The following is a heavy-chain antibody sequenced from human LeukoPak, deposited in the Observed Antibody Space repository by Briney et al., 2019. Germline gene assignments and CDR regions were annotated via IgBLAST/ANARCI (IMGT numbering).Heavy chain of an antibody. J-gene: IGHJ4*02. D-gene: IGHD7-27*01. V-gene: IGHV1-8*01. CDR1: GYTFTSYD. CDR3: ARGPPNWGYDY. CDR2: MCPNSGDT. Sequence: ASVKVSCKASGYTFTSYDFNWVRQATGQRPEWMGWMCPNSGDTGYAQKFQDRVTMTRNTSISTAYMELSSLRSDDTAVYYCARGPPNWGYDYWGPGTLVTVSS.